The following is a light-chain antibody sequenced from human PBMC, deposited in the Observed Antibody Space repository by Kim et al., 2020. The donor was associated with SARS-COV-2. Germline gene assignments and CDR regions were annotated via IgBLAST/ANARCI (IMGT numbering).Light chain of an antibody. CDR3: GTWDSSLSFVV. CDR2: DNN. CDR1: SSNIGNNY. J-gene: IGLJ2*01. Sequence: GQKVTISCSGSSSNIGNNYVSWYQQLPGTAPKLLIYDNNKRPSGIPDRFSGSKSGTSATLGITGLQTGDEADYYCGTWDSSLSFVVFGGGTQLTVL. V-gene: IGLV1-51*01.